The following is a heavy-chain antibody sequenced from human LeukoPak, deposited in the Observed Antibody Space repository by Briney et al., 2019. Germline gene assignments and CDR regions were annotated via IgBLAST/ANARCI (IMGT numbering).Heavy chain of an antibody. V-gene: IGHV4-34*01. J-gene: IGHJ4*02. D-gene: IGHD5-18*01. CDR3: ATSKGYSYGYIDY. CDR2: INHSGST. Sequence: SETLSLTCAVYGGSFSGYYWRWIRQPPGKGLEWIGEINHSGSTNYNPSLKSRVTISVDTSKNQFSLKLSSVTAADTAVYYCATSKGYSYGYIDYWGQGTLVTVSS. CDR1: GGSFSGYY.